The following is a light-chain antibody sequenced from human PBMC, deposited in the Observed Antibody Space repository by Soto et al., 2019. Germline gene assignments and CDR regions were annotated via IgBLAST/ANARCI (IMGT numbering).Light chain of an antibody. V-gene: IGKV3-20*01. CDR3: QQYGSSPPMYT. J-gene: IGKJ2*01. CDR2: DAS. Sequence: EIVLTQSPGTLSLSPGERATLSCRASQSVSSSSLAWYQQKPGQAPRLLIYDASSRATGIPDRFSGGGSGTDFTLTISRLEPEDFAVYYCQQYGSSPPMYTFGQGTKLEIK. CDR1: QSVSSSS.